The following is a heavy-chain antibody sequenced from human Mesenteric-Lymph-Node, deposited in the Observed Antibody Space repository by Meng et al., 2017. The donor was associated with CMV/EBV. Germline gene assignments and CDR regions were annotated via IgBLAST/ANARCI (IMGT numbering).Heavy chain of an antibody. J-gene: IGHJ4*02. Sequence: ISGDSVSSNSAAWNWIRQSPSRGLEWLGRTYYRSKWYNDHAVSVKSRITINPDTSKNQFSLQLNSVTPEDTAVYYCAKNVDTAMVNWGQGTLVTVSS. V-gene: IGHV6-1*01. D-gene: IGHD5-18*01. CDR2: TYYRSKWYN. CDR3: AKNVDTAMVN. CDR1: GDSVSSNSAA.